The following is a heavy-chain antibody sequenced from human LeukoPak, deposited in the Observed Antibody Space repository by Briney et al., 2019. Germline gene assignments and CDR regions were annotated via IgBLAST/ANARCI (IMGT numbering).Heavy chain of an antibody. CDR1: GYSFTSYW. CDR3: ARHLHPDYYGSGHGMDV. V-gene: IGHV5-10-1*01. J-gene: IGHJ6*02. CDR2: IDPSDSYT. D-gene: IGHD3-10*01. Sequence: LGESLKISCKGSGYSFTSYWISWVRQMPGKGLEWMGRIDPSDSYTNYSPSFQGHVTISADKSISTAYLQWSSLKASDTAMYYCARHLHPDYYGSGHGMDVWGQGTTVTVSS.